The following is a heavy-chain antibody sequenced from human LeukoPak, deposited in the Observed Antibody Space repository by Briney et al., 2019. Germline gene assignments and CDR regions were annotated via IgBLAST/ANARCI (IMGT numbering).Heavy chain of an antibody. CDR3: ARSPIPARYYYYHMDV. J-gene: IGHJ6*03. Sequence: GGSLRLSRAASGFTVSSNYMSWVRQAPGKGLEWVSVIYSGGSTYYADSVKGRFTISRDNSKNTLYLQMNSLRAEDTAVYYCARSPIPARYYYYHMDVWGKGTTVTVSS. V-gene: IGHV3-53*01. CDR2: IYSGGST. CDR1: GFTVSSNY.